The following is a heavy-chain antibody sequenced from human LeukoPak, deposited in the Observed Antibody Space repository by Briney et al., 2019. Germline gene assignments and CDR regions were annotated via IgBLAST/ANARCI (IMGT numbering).Heavy chain of an antibody. CDR3: AKGPGYSSGWYRDGAFDI. Sequence: PGGSLRLSCAASGFTFSSYGMHWVRQALGKGLEWVAVISYDGSNKYYADSVKGRFTISRDNSKNTLYLQMNSLRAEDTAVYYCAKGPGYSSGWYRDGAFDIWGQGTMVTVSS. J-gene: IGHJ3*02. CDR2: ISYDGSNK. CDR1: GFTFSSYG. V-gene: IGHV3-30*18. D-gene: IGHD6-19*01.